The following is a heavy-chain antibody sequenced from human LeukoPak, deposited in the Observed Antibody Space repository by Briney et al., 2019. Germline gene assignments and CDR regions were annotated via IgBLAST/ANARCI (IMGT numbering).Heavy chain of an antibody. CDR1: GFTFSSYG. D-gene: IGHD3-16*01. Sequence: GGFLRLSCAASGFTFSSYGMQWVRQAPGKGLEWVAVIWYDGSNKYYADSVKGRFTISRDNSKNTLYLQMNSLRAEDTAVYYCARDADDYVWGTITQPLYYFDYWGQGTLVTVSS. CDR2: IWYDGSNK. V-gene: IGHV3-33*01. CDR3: ARDADDYVWGTITQPLYYFDY. J-gene: IGHJ4*02.